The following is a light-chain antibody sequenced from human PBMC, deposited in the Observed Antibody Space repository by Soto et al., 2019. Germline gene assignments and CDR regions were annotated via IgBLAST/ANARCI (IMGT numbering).Light chain of an antibody. CDR3: HMWGPGFRV. CDR2: VNSDGSH. V-gene: IGLV4-69*01. Sequence: QSVLTQSPSASASLGASVKFTCSLSSEYSRYAIAWHQQQPEEGPRYLMRVNSDGSHNKGDGIPDRFSCSSSGAERYLTISSLQSEDEGDYYCHMWGPGFRVFGGGTKVTVL. J-gene: IGLJ2*01. CDR1: SEYSRYA.